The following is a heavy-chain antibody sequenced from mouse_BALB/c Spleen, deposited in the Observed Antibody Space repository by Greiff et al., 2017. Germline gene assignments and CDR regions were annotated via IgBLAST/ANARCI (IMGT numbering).Heavy chain of an antibody. CDR3: ARIVGLRRGRNYYAMDY. Sequence: VQLVESGPQLVRPGASVKISCKASGYSFTSYWMHWVKQRPGQGLEWIGMIDPSDSETRLNQKFKDKATLTVDKSSSTAYMQLSSPTSEDSAVYYCARIVGLRRGRNYYAMDYWGQGTSVTVSS. J-gene: IGHJ4*01. V-gene: IGHV1S126*01. CDR1: GYSFTSYW. D-gene: IGHD2-2*01. CDR2: IDPSDSET.